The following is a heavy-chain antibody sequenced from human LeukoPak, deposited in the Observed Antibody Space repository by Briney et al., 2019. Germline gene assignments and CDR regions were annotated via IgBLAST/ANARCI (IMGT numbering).Heavy chain of an antibody. CDR2: IYYSGST. CDR3: ARDGGCSSTSCYPDY. CDR1: GGSISSGDYY. V-gene: IGHV4-30-4*01. Sequence: SQTLSLTCTVSGGSISSGDYYWSWIRQPSGKGLEWIGYIYYSGSTYYNPSLKSRVTISVDTSKNQFSLKLSSVTAADTAVYYCARDGGCSSTSCYPDYWGQGTLVTVSS. J-gene: IGHJ4*02. D-gene: IGHD2-2*01.